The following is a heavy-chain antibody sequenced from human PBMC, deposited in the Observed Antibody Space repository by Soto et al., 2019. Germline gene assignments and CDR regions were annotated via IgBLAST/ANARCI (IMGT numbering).Heavy chain of an antibody. CDR2: INHSGST. V-gene: IGHV4-34*01. Sequence: SETLSLTCAVYGGFFSGYYWSWIRQPPWKGLEWIGEINHSGSTNYNPSLKSRVTISVDTSKNQFSLKLSSVTAADTAVYYCARGIGVLLWFGESPPLSFDPWGQGTLVTVSS. J-gene: IGHJ5*02. D-gene: IGHD3-10*01. CDR3: ARGIGVLLWFGESPPLSFDP. CDR1: GGFFSGYY.